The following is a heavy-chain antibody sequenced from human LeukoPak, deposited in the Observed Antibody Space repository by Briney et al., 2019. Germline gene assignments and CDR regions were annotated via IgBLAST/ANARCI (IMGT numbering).Heavy chain of an antibody. V-gene: IGHV3-23*01. CDR2: ISGSGGST. CDR3: AKDGEMLVLGYYYYYMDV. J-gene: IGHJ6*03. D-gene: IGHD3-10*01. CDR1: GFTFSSYA. Sequence: GGSLRLSCAASGFTFSSYAMSWVRQAPGKGLEWVSAISGSGGSTYYADSVKGRFTISRDNSKNTLYLQMNSLRAEDTAVYYCAKDGEMLVLGYYYYYMDVWGKGTTVTVSS.